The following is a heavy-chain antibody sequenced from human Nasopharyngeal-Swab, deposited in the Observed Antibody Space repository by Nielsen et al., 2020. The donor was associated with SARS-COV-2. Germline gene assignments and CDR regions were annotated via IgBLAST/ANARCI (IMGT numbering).Heavy chain of an antibody. CDR2: ISYDGSNK. D-gene: IGHD4-23*01. V-gene: IGHV3-30-3*01. CDR3: ARGRTTVVTGDAFDI. J-gene: IGHJ3*02. Sequence: WIRQPPGKGLEWVAVISYDGSNKYCADSVKGRFTISRDNSKNTLYLQMNSLRAEDTAVYYCARGRTTVVTGDAFDIWGQGTMVTVSS.